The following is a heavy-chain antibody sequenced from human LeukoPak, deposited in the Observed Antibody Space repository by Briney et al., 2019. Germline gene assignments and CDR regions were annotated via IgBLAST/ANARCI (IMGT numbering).Heavy chain of an antibody. J-gene: IGHJ6*02. V-gene: IGHV3-9*01. D-gene: IGHD4-17*01. Sequence: PGRSLRLSCAASGFTFDDYAMHWVRQAPGKGLEWVSGISWNSGSIGYADSVKGRFTISGDNAKNSLYLQMNSLRAEDTALYYCAKDRGGYTVTTRPYYYYYGMDVWGQGTTVTVSS. CDR2: ISWNSGSI. CDR1: GFTFDDYA. CDR3: AKDRGGYTVTTRPYYYYYGMDV.